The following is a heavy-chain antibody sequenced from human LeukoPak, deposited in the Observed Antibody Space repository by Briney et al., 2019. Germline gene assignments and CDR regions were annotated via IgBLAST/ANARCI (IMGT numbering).Heavy chain of an antibody. D-gene: IGHD3-22*01. CDR3: ASHRYSFDSSGPLG. J-gene: IGHJ4*02. CDR1: GGSISSYY. V-gene: IGHV4-59*08. Sequence: SETLSLTCTVPGGSISSYYWDWIRQPPGKGLEWIGYIHHSGRDSYNPSLKSRVTISVDTSRNQFSLTLNSVTAADTAMYYCASHRYSFDSSGPLGWGQGSLGTVSS. CDR2: IHHSGRD.